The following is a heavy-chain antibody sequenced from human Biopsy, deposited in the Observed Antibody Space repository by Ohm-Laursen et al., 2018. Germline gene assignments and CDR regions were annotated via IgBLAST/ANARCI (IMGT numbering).Heavy chain of an antibody. Sequence: GTLSLTCTVSGGSIGSFYWTWIRQPPGQGLEYIGYIYDRGSTANYNPSLESRVTMSVDMPKNQFSLKLSSATAADTAIYYCARGMRSSGWPYFDSWGQGTLVTVSS. J-gene: IGHJ4*02. D-gene: IGHD6-19*01. CDR3: ARGMRSSGWPYFDS. CDR1: GGSIGSFY. V-gene: IGHV4-59*01. CDR2: IYDRGSTA.